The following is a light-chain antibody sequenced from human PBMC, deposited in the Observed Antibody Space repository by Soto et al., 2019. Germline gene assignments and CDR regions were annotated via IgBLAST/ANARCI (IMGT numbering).Light chain of an antibody. J-gene: IGKJ1*01. Sequence: DIQMAQSPSTLSGSVGDRVTIPCRPSQTISSWLAWYQQKPGKAPKLLIYKATTLKSGVPSRFSGSGSGTEFTLTISSLQPDDFATYYCQHYNSYSEAFGQGTMVDIK. CDR3: QHYNSYSEA. CDR1: QTISSW. CDR2: KAT. V-gene: IGKV1-5*03.